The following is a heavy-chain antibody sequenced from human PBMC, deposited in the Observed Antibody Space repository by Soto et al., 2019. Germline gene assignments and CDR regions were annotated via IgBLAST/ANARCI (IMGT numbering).Heavy chain of an antibody. CDR1: GFTFGDYA. J-gene: IGHJ2*01. Sequence: EEQLEESGGDLVEPGRSLRLSCTASGFTFGDYAMSWFRQAPGKGLEWVGFIRRKVYGGAIDYAASVKGRFSISRDDSKNIAYHQMNSRKSEDTAVYYCARDGGYCGYGCHIGNWYFGLWGRGTLVTVSS. CDR3: ARDGGYCGYGCHIGNWYFGL. V-gene: IGHV3-49*03. D-gene: IGHD3-22*01. CDR2: IRRKVYGGAI.